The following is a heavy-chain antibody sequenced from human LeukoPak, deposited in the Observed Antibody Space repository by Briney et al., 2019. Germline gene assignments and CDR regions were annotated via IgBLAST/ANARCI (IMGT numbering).Heavy chain of an antibody. CDR3: AKDVLVVCDAFDI. D-gene: IGHD2-2*01. CDR1: EFTFSSYA. J-gene: IGHJ3*02. Sequence: GGSLRLSCAASEFTFSSYAMSWVRQAPGKGLEWVSAISGSGGSTYYADSVKGRFTISRDNSKNTLYLQMNSLRAEDTAVYYCAKDVLVVCDAFDIWGQGTMVTVSS. CDR2: ISGSGGST. V-gene: IGHV3-23*01.